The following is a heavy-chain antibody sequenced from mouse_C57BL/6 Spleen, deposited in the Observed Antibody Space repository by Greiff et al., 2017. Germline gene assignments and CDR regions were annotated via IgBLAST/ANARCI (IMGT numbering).Heavy chain of an antibody. CDR1: GFSLTSYG. D-gene: IGHD1-1*01. CDR2: IWRGGST. CDR3: ASYYYGSLDY. J-gene: IGHJ2*01. V-gene: IGHV2-5*01. Sequence: VQLQQSGPGLVQPSQSLSITCPVSGFSLTSYGVHWVRHSPGKGLEWLGVIWRGGSTDYNAALMSRLSITKDNSKSQVFFKMNSLQADDTAIYYCASYYYGSLDYWGQGTTLTVSS.